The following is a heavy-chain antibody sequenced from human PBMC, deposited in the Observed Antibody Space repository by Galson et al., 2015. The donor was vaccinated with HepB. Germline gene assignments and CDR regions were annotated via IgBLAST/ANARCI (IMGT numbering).Heavy chain of an antibody. CDR1: GYTFTSYY. Sequence: SVKVSCKASGYTFTSYYMHWVRQAPGQGLEWMGIINPSGGSTSYAQKFQGRVTMTRDTSTSTVYMELSSLRSEDTAVYYCARDGLTMIVGGARYFQHWGQGTLVTVSS. D-gene: IGHD3-22*01. CDR2: INPSGGST. V-gene: IGHV1-46*01. CDR3: ARDGLTMIVGGARYFQH. J-gene: IGHJ1*01.